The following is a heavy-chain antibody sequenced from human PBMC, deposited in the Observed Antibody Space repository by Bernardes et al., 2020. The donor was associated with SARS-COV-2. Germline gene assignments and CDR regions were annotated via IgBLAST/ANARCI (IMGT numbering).Heavy chain of an antibody. V-gene: IGHV3-23*01. CDR2: ISGSGGST. CDR3: AKWHGGSYFHY. CDR1: GFTFSSYA. Sequence: GGSLRLSCAASGFTFSSYAMSWVRQAPGKGLEWVSAISGSGGSTYYADSVKGRFTISRDNYKNTLYLQMNSLRAEDTAVYYCAKWHGGSYFHYWGQGTLVTVSS. J-gene: IGHJ4*02. D-gene: IGHD1-26*01.